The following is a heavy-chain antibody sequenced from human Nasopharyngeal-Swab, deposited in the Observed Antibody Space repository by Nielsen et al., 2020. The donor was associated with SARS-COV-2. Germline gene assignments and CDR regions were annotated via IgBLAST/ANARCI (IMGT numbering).Heavy chain of an antibody. CDR3: AGVWGVADRGLGYYYMDV. D-gene: IGHD6-19*01. J-gene: IGHJ6*03. CDR1: GFTFSSYS. CDR2: ISSSSSYI. Sequence: GGSLRLSCAASGFTFSSYSMNWVRQAPGKGLEWVSSISSSSSYIYYADSVKGRFTISRDNAKNSLYLQMNSLRAEDTAVYYCAGVWGVADRGLGYYYMDVWGKGTTVTVSS. V-gene: IGHV3-21*01.